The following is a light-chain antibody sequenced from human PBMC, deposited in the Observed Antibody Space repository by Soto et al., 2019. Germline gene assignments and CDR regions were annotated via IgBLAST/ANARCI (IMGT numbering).Light chain of an antibody. J-gene: IGKJ1*01. V-gene: IGKV3-20*01. Sequence: EIVLTQSPGTLSLSPGERATLSCRASESISSRSLAWYQQKPGQAPRLLMYGASNRAPGIPDRFSGTGSGTDFTLTISRLEPEDFAVFYCQQYGRSPTFGRGTKVEIK. CDR2: GAS. CDR1: ESISSRS. CDR3: QQYGRSPT.